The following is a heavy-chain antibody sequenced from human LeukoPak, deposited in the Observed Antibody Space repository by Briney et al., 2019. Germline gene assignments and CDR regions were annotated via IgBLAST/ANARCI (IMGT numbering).Heavy chain of an antibody. Sequence: ASVKVSCKTSGYTFTSYDISWVRPAPGQGLEWMGWIRAYNGDTKYSQKFQGRVNMTTDTSTHTVHMELRGLKSDDTAVYYCARWNLGELFVVNWFDSWGQGTHVTVSS. CDR1: GYTFTSYD. J-gene: IGHJ5*01. V-gene: IGHV1-18*01. CDR3: ARWNLGELFVVNWFDS. CDR2: IRAYNGDT. D-gene: IGHD3-16*01.